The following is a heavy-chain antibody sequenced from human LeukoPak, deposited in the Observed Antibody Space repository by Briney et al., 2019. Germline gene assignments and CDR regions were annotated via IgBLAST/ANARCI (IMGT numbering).Heavy chain of an antibody. CDR2: MYYSGST. J-gene: IGHJ4*02. V-gene: IGHV4-61*01. Sequence: SETLSLTCTVSGGSVSRGSYYWSWLRQPPGKGLEWIGYMYYSGSTNYNSSLKSRVTISVDKSKNQFSLKLSSVTAADTAVYYCARDRGDSGYDSWGQGTLVTVSS. CDR3: ARDRGDSGYDS. CDR1: GGSVSRGSYY. D-gene: IGHD3-22*01.